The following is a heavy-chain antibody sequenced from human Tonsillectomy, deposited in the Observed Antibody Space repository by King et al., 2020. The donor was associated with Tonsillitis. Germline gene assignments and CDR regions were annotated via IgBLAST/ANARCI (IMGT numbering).Heavy chain of an antibody. D-gene: IGHD3-22*01. CDR3: AKVEGGYYDSSGYQDY. CDR2: IRGSGGST. J-gene: IGHJ4*02. Sequence: QLVESGGGLVQPGGSLRLSCAASGFTFSSYAMSWVRQAPGKGLEWVSTIRGSGGSTYYADSVTGRFTISRDNSKNTLYLQMNSLRAEDTAVYYCAKVEGGYYDSSGYQDYWGQGTLVTVSS. V-gene: IGHV3-23*04. CDR1: GFTFSSYA.